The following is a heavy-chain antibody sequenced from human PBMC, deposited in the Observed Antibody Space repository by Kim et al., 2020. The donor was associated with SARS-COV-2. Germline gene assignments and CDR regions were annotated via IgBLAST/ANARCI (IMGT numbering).Heavy chain of an antibody. D-gene: IGHD3-9*01. CDR3: ARRDYDILTGCNDY. J-gene: IGHJ4*02. Sequence: ADSVKGRFTISRDNAKNSLYLQMNSLRAEDTAVYYCARRDYDILTGCNDYWGQGTLVTVSS. V-gene: IGHV3-21*01.